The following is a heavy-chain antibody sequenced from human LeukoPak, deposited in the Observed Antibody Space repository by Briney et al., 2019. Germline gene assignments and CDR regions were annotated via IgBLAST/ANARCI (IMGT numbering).Heavy chain of an antibody. D-gene: IGHD5-24*01. CDR1: GFTFSSYA. CDR3: ARGASSRDGYNWYFDY. V-gene: IGHV3-48*04. J-gene: IGHJ4*02. CDR2: ISSSGSVI. Sequence: PGGSLRLSCAASGFTFSSYAMSWVRQAPGKGLEWISYISSSGSVIHYADSVKGRFTISRDNAKNSLYLQMNSLRAEDTAVYYCARGASSRDGYNWYFDYWGQGTLVTVSS.